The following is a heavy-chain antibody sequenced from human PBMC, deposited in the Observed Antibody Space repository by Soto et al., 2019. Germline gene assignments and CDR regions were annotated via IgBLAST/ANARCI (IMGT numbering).Heavy chain of an antibody. V-gene: IGHV4-34*01. CDR2: INDSGST. D-gene: IGHD3-16*02. CDR3: VSGFPLGELSLYCGSRRLSSVWFDP. J-gene: IGHJ5*02. Sequence: QVQLQQWGAGLLKPSETLSLSCGVYGGSLSGYYWAWIRQSPRKGLEWIGEINDSGSTNYNPSLLRRVPLSAYMSQNQFSLKLASMSAADKAMYYCVSGFPLGELSLYCGSRRLSSVWFDPWGQGTLVTVSS. CDR1: GGSLSGYY.